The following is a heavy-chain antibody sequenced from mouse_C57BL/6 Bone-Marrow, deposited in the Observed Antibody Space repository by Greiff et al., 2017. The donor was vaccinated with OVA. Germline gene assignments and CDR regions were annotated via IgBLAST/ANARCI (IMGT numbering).Heavy chain of an antibody. V-gene: IGHV1-64*01. CDR1: GYTFTSYW. Sequence: QVQLQQPGAELVKPGASVKLSCKASGYTFTSYWMHWVKQRPGQGLEWIGMIHPNSGSTNYNEKFKSKATLTVDKSSSTAYMQLSSLTSEDSAVYDCAREGGYYYGSGAYWGQGTLVTVSA. CDR2: IHPNSGST. CDR3: AREGGYYYGSGAY. D-gene: IGHD1-1*01. J-gene: IGHJ3*01.